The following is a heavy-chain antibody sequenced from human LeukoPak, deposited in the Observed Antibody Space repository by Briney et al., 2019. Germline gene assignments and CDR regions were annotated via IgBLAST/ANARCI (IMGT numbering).Heavy chain of an antibody. D-gene: IGHD2-2*01. CDR2: INHSGST. J-gene: IGHJ3*02. CDR1: GGSFSGYY. V-gene: IGHV4-34*01. Sequence: KPSETLSLTCAVYGGSFSGYYWSWIRQPPGKGLEWIGAINHSGSTNYNPSLKSRVTISVDTSKNQFSLKLSSVTAADTAVYYCASVHCSSTSCYVSDAFDIWGQGTMVTVSS. CDR3: ASVHCSSTSCYVSDAFDI.